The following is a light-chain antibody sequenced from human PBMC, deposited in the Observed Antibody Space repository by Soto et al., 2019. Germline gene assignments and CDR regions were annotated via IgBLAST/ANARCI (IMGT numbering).Light chain of an antibody. CDR2: DVN. CDR3: YSWYSTSNTHYV. J-gene: IGLJ1*01. Sequence: QSALTQPASVSGSPGQSVTISCTGTSSDIGAYNYVSWYQQHPGQAPKLMISDVNNRPSGISDRFSGSKSGNTASLTISGLQAQAEAEYYYYSWYSTSNTHYVFGTGTKLTVL. CDR1: SSDIGAYNY. V-gene: IGLV2-14*03.